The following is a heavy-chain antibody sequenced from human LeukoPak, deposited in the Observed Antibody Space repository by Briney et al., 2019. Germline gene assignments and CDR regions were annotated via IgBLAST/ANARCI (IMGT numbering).Heavy chain of an antibody. D-gene: IGHD3-3*01. CDR1: GGSFSGYY. Sequence: PSETLSLTCAVYGGSFSGYYWSWIRQPPGKGLEWIGEINHSGSTNYNPSLKSRVTISVDTSKNQFSLKLSSVTAADTAVYYCARGNPYYDFWSGYYRNLGWFDPWGQGTLVTVSS. CDR2: INHSGST. CDR3: ARGNPYYDFWSGYYRNLGWFDP. J-gene: IGHJ5*02. V-gene: IGHV4-34*01.